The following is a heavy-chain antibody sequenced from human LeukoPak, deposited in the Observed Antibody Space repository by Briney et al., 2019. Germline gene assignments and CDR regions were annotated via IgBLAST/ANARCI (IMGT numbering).Heavy chain of an antibody. J-gene: IGHJ4*02. V-gene: IGHV3-43*01. CDR1: GFTFGDYT. CDR2: ISWDGSTR. CDR3: ARDNSGWSRDY. Sequence: PGGSLRLSCAASGFTFGDYTIHWVRQPPGEGLEWVSLISWDGSTRYYADSVKGRFTISRDNSNNLLYLKMNSLRAEDTAIYYCARDNSGWSRDYWGQGTLVTVSS. D-gene: IGHD6-19*01.